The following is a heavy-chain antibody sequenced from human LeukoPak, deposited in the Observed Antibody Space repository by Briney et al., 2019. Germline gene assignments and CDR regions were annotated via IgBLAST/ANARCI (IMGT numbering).Heavy chain of an antibody. Sequence: NPGGSLRLSCAASGFTFSNAWMSWVRQAPGKGLEWVSYISSSSSYTNYADSVKGRFTISRDNAKNSLYLQMTSLRAEDTAVYYCARRFWYAFDIWGQGTMVTVSS. V-gene: IGHV3-11*03. D-gene: IGHD3-3*01. CDR1: GFTFSNAW. J-gene: IGHJ3*02. CDR2: ISSSSSYT. CDR3: ARRFWYAFDI.